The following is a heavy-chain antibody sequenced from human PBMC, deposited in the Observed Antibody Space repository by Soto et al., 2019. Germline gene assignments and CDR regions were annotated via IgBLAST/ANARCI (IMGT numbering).Heavy chain of an antibody. D-gene: IGHD2-15*01. V-gene: IGHV3-48*01. CDR3: ATEIGYCSGGSCYSFYFDY. CDR1: GFTFSSYS. J-gene: IGHJ4*02. Sequence: EVQLVESGGGFVQPGGSLRLSCAASGFTFSSYSMNWVRQAPGKGLEWVSYISSSSSTIYYADSVKGRFTISRDNAKNSLYLQMNSLRAEDTAVYYCATEIGYCSGGSCYSFYFDYWGQGTLVTVSS. CDR2: ISSSSSTI.